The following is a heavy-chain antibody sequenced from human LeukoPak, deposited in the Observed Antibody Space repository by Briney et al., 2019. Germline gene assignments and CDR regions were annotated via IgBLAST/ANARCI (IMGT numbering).Heavy chain of an antibody. J-gene: IGHJ3*02. Sequence: PSGTLSLTCTVSGYSISSGYYWGWIRQPPGKGLVWIGSIYHSGSTYYNPSLKSRVTISVDTSKNQFSLKLSSVTAADTAVYYCARGDSSGYTRNDAFDIWGQGTMVTVSS. CDR1: GYSISSGYY. D-gene: IGHD3-22*01. CDR2: IYHSGST. V-gene: IGHV4-38-2*02. CDR3: ARGDSSGYTRNDAFDI.